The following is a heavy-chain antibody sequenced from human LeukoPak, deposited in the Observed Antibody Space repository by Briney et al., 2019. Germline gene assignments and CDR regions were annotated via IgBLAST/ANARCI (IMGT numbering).Heavy chain of an antibody. CDR1: GFTFSSYW. CDR3: ARDLAQEYSYGYEFYFDY. V-gene: IGHV3-7*01. Sequence: GGSLRLSCAASGFTFSSYWMSWVRQAPGKGLGWVANIKQDGSEKYYVDSVKGRFTISRDNAKNPLYLQMNSLRAEDTAVYYCARDLAQEYSYGYEFYFDYWGQGTLVTVSS. CDR2: IKQDGSEK. D-gene: IGHD5-18*01. J-gene: IGHJ4*02.